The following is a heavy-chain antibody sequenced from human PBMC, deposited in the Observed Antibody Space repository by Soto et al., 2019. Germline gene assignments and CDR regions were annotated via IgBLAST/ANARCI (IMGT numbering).Heavy chain of an antibody. J-gene: IGHJ4*02. V-gene: IGHV4-59*01. CDR1: AGSLRPYY. D-gene: IGHD3-22*01. CDR2: IYYSGST. CDR3: AGDFGYYDSSNYFISYFDF. Sequence: SAGSLRPYYKLLIRLPPGKKQEWIGYIYYSGSTNYNPSLKSRVTISIDTSKNQFSLKLSSVTAADTAVYFCAGDFGYYDSSNYFISYFDFWGQGTRVTVS.